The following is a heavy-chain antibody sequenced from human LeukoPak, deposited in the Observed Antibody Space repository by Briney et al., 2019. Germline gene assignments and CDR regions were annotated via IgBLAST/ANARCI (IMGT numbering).Heavy chain of an antibody. CDR3: ASHGERWIQLIDFDGFDI. CDR2: IYYSGST. Sequence: KTSETLSLTCTVSGGSISSYYWSWIRQPPGKGLEWIGYIYYSGSTNYNPSLKSRVTISVDTSKNQFSLKLSSVTAAVTAVYYCASHGERWIQLIDFDGFDIWGQGTMVTVSS. J-gene: IGHJ3*02. CDR1: GGSISSYY. V-gene: IGHV4-59*08. D-gene: IGHD5-24*01.